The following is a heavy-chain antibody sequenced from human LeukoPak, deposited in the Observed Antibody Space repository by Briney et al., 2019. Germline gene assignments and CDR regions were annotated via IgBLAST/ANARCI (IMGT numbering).Heavy chain of an antibody. CDR2: INASGGSK. J-gene: IGHJ3*02. D-gene: IGHD2-15*01. Sequence: ASVTVSCKGSGYTFTFYCMHWVRQPPAQGLEWMGIINASGGSKSYAQKFQGRVTMTRDTSTSTVYMELSSLRSEDTAVYYCSVVAPSDAFDIWGQGTMVTVSS. V-gene: IGHV1-46*01. CDR3: SVVAPSDAFDI. CDR1: GYTFTFYC.